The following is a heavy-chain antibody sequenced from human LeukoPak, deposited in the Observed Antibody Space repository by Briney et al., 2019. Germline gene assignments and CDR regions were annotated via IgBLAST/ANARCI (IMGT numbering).Heavy chain of an antibody. CDR1: GFTFSTYG. CDR2: IKNDGSKK. V-gene: IGHV3-30*18. Sequence: GRSLRLSCAASGFTFSTYGLHWVRQAPGKGLGWVAVIKNDGSKKYYVDSVKGRFTISRDNSKNTLYLQMNSLRTEDMAVYYCAKDLRESTGLDYDYGMDVWGQGTTVIVSS. CDR3: AKDLRESTGLDYDYGMDV. J-gene: IGHJ6*02. D-gene: IGHD1-14*01.